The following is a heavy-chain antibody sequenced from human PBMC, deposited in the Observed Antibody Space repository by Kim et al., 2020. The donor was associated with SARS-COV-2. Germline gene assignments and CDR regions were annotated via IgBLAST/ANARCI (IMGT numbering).Heavy chain of an antibody. V-gene: IGHV3-20*04. Sequence: GGSLRLSCVASGFNVGNFGMSWVRQVPGKGLQWVSHINWNGGATSYAYAVRGRFTISRNNAKNSQFLQMNSLRTETTAFYYCALLPHFSGARSYLWGYW. CDR1: GFNVGNFG. CDR3: ALLPHFSGARSYLWGYW. J-gene: IGHJ2*01. CDR2: INWNGGAT. D-gene: IGHD3-10*01.